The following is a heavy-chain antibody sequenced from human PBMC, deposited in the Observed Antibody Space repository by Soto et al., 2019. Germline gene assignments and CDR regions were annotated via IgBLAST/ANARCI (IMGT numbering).Heavy chain of an antibody. CDR2: ISWNSGSL. D-gene: IGHD3-10*01. CDR3: ARGSGGAVSACDF. J-gene: IGHJ3*01. V-gene: IGHV3-9*01. Sequence: EVQLVESGGGLVQPGRSLRLSCAASGFTFDDYAMHWVRQAPGKGLEWVSGISWNSGSLCYADSVKGRFTISRDNAKNSFYRQMSSPSAEDTALNYGARGSGGAVSACDFWGRGKIYTVAS. CDR1: GFTFDDYA.